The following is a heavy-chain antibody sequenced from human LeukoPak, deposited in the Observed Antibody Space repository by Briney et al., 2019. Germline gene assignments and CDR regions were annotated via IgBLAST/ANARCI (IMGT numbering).Heavy chain of an antibody. V-gene: IGHV1-18*01. CDR1: GYSENFYG. Sequence: SVKVSCKTSGYSENFYGITWVRQVAGQGLEWMGWISAQHGQTEYAPNSQDRVTMTTDTYTNTAYMKLRSLRSDDTAVYYCARVNVLLWFGDPSTSAFDYWGQGTLVTVSS. D-gene: IGHD3-10*01. CDR2: ISAQHGQT. CDR3: ARVNVLLWFGDPSTSAFDY. J-gene: IGHJ4*02.